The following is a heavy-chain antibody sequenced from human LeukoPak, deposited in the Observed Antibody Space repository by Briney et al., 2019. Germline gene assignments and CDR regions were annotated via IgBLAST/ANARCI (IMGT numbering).Heavy chain of an antibody. CDR2: ISGSSIYK. D-gene: IGHD3-22*01. J-gene: IGHJ4*02. CDR1: GFTFSSSA. V-gene: IGHV3-21*01. CDR3: ARDFYDSSGYYYDY. Sequence: GGSLRLSCAASGFTFSSSAMNWVRQAPGKGLEWVSSISGSSIYKYYADSVKGRFTISRDNAKNSLYLQMNSLRAEDTAVYYCARDFYDSSGYYYDYWGQGTLVTVSS.